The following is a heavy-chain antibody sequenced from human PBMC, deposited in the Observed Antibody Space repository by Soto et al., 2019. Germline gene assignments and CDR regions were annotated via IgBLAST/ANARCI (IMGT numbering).Heavy chain of an antibody. J-gene: IGHJ4*02. V-gene: IGHV4-34*01. CDR3: ARGFYYDSSGYSAWGTFDY. CDR2: INHSGST. Sequence: PSETLSLTCAVYGGSFSGYYWSWIRQPPGKGLEWIGEINHSGSTNYNPSLKSRVTISVDTSRNQFSLKLSSVTAADTAVYYCARGFYYDSSGYSAWGTFDYWGQGTLVTVSS. CDR1: GGSFSGYY. D-gene: IGHD3-22*01.